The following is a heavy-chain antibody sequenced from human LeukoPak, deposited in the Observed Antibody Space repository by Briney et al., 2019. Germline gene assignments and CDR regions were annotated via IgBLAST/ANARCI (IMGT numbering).Heavy chain of an antibody. CDR1: GFTSSSYW. Sequence: TGGSLRLFCAASGFTSSSYWMSWVRQAPGKGLEWVANIKQDGSEKYYVDSVKGRFTISRDNAKNSLYLQMNSLRAEDTAVYYCARDRGSSGWYEFDYWGQGTLATVSS. J-gene: IGHJ4*02. V-gene: IGHV3-7*01. D-gene: IGHD6-19*01. CDR2: IKQDGSEK. CDR3: ARDRGSSGWYEFDY.